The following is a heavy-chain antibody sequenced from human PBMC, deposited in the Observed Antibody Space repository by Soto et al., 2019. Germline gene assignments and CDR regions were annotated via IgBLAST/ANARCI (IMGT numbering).Heavy chain of an antibody. CDR2: ISGSGGST. D-gene: IGHD2-15*01. V-gene: IGHV3-23*01. CDR3: TSHGDIVVVVATWGRFDY. CDR1: GFTFSSYA. J-gene: IGHJ4*02. Sequence: PGGSLRLSCAASGFTFSSYAMSWVRQAPGKGLEWVSAISGSGGSTYYADSVKGRFTISRDNSKNTLYLQMNSLRAEDTAVYYWTSHGDIVVVVATWGRFDYWGQGTLVTVSS.